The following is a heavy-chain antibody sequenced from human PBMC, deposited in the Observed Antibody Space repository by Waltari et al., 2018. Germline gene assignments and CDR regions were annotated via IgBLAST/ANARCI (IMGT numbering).Heavy chain of an antibody. CDR2: ISGSGGST. Sequence: EVQLLESGGGLVQPGGSLRLSCAASGFTFSSYAMSWVRQAPGKGLEWVSAISGSGGSTYYADSVKGRFNISRDNSKNTLYLEMNSLRAEDTAVYYCATPTTYYYDSSGGDAFDIWGQGTMVTVSS. J-gene: IGHJ3*02. CDR1: GFTFSSYA. V-gene: IGHV3-23*01. CDR3: ATPTTYYYDSSGGDAFDI. D-gene: IGHD3-22*01.